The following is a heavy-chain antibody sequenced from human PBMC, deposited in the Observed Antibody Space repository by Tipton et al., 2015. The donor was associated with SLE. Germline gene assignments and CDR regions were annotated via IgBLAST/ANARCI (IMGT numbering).Heavy chain of an antibody. CDR2: IYYSGST. J-gene: IGHJ3*02. D-gene: IGHD4-23*01. Sequence: LRLSCTVSGGSVSSSSKYWAWIRQPPGKGLEWIGRIYYSGSTYYSTSLKRRVTISIDIFKNQVSLTLSSLTAADTAVYYCARAVALGGNSYDASDIWGQGTMVTVSS. CDR1: GGSVSSSSKY. CDR3: ARAVALGGNSYDASDI. V-gene: IGHV4-39*07.